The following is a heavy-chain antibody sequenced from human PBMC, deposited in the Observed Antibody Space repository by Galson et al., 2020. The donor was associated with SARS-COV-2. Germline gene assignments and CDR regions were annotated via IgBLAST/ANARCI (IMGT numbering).Heavy chain of an antibody. J-gene: IGHJ6*02. V-gene: IGHV3-30*02. Sequence: GASLKISCATSGFTFSNYGIHWVRQAPGKGLEWVAFIRYDGSIKYYVDSVKRRFTIYRDNSKNTLYLQMNSLRVEDTAVYYCAKEGYCSGSSCYGSLLDYYAMDVWGQGTTVTVSS. CDR2: IRYDGSIK. CDR3: AKEGYCSGSSCYGSLLDYYAMDV. CDR1: GFTFSNYG. D-gene: IGHD2-2*01.